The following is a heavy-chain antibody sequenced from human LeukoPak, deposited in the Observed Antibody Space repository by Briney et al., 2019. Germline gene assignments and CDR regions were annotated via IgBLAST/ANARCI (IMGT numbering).Heavy chain of an antibody. J-gene: IGHJ4*02. CDR2: IYHSGST. CDR1: GGSISSSSYY. CDR3: ARHIVGAYFDY. Sequence: PSETLSLTCTVSGGSISSSSYYWGWIRQPPGKGLEWIGYIYHSGSTNYNPSLKSRVTISADTSKNQFSLKMNSVTAADTAVYFCARHIVGAYFDYWGLGTLVTVSS. V-gene: IGHV4-61*05. D-gene: IGHD1-26*01.